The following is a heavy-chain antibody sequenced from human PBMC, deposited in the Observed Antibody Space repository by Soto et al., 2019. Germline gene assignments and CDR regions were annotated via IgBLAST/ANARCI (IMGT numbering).Heavy chain of an antibody. CDR1: GYTFTSYW. V-gene: IGHV5-51*01. CDR3: ARPYSSSWYYFHY. CDR2: IYPGDSDT. J-gene: IGHJ4*02. D-gene: IGHD6-13*01. Sequence: GESLKISCKGSGYTFTSYWIAWVRQMPGKGLEWMGIIYPGDSDTRYSPSFQGQVTISADKSISTAYLQWSSLKASDTATYYCARPYSSSWYYFHYWGQGTLVTVS.